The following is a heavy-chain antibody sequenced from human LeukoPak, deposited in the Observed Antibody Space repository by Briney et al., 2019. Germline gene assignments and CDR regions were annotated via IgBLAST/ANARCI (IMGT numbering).Heavy chain of an antibody. V-gene: IGHV3-23*01. J-gene: IGHJ4*02. D-gene: IGHD2-2*01. CDR1: GFTFEASA. CDR2: ITGGGEST. CDR3: AKNIRDQFLCEFNY. Sequence: GGSLRLSCAASGFTFEASAMSWVRQAPGKGLEWVAVITGGGESTYYADSVKGRFTISRDNSKKTLFLQVNSLRAEDTAVYFCAKNIRDQFLCEFNYWGQGIVVAVSS.